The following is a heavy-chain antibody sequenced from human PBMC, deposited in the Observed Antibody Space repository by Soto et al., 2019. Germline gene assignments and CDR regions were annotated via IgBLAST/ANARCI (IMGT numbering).Heavy chain of an antibody. CDR2: IRGFSPYT. V-gene: IGHV3-21*01. J-gene: IGHJ6*02. D-gene: IGHD3-10*01. CDR3: ARDRGYDAHDYYYNAMDV. CDR1: GFTFRTYT. Sequence: GGSLRLSCISSGFTFRTYTMNWVRQAPGKGLEWVSGIRGFSPYTFYAESVRGRFTISRDNAKNSLFLRMDSLRAEDTAVYYCARDRGYDAHDYYYNAMDVWGQGTTVTVSS.